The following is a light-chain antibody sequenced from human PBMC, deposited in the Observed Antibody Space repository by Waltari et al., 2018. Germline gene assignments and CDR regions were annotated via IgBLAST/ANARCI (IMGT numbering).Light chain of an antibody. V-gene: IGKV3-20*01. CDR2: DAS. CDR3: QKYVRLPAT. J-gene: IGKJ1*01. CDR1: QSVSRA. Sequence: TRSCRASQSVSRALAWYQQKPGQAPRLLIYDASTRATGIPDRFSGSGSGTDFSLTISRLEPEDFAVYYCQKYVRLPATFGQGTKVEIK.